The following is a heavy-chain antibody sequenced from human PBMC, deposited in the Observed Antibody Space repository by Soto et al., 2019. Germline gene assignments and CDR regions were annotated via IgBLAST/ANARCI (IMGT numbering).Heavy chain of an antibody. CDR1: GFTFSSYG. V-gene: IGHV3-30*18. J-gene: IGHJ4*02. CDR2: ISYGGSNK. Sequence: QVQLVESGGGVVQPGRSLRLSCAASGFTFSSYGMHWVRQAPGKGLEWVAVISYGGSNKYYADSVKGRFTISRDNSKNTLYPQMTRLRAEDTAVYDGAKDRTTGLVFSRYLAYWGQGTLVTVSS. D-gene: IGHD3-3*02. CDR3: AKDRTTGLVFSRYLAY.